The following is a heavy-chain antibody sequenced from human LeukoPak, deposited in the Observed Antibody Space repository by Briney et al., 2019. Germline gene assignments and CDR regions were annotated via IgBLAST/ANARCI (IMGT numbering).Heavy chain of an antibody. J-gene: IGHJ4*02. CDR3: AKDFIDYDFWSGPEYYFDY. Sequence: PGRSLRLSCAASGFTFSSYAMHWVRQAPGKGLEWVAVISYDGSNKYYADSVKGRFTISRDNSKNTLYLQMNSLRAEDTAVYYCAKDFIDYDFWSGPEYYFDYWGQGTLVTVSS. D-gene: IGHD3-3*01. V-gene: IGHV3-30-3*01. CDR1: GFTFSSYA. CDR2: ISYDGSNK.